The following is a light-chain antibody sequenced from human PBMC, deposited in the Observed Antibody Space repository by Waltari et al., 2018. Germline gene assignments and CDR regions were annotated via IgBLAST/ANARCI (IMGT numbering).Light chain of an antibody. V-gene: IGKV4-1*01. CDR2: WAS. Sequence: DIVMTQSPDPLAASLGERATINCKARQSVLYSSNNKNYLAWYQQKPGQPPKLLIYWASTRASGVPDRFSGSGSGTDFTLTISSLQAEDVAVYYCQQYYSIPYTFGQGTKLEIK. CDR1: QSVLYSSNNKNY. J-gene: IGKJ2*01. CDR3: QQYYSIPYT.